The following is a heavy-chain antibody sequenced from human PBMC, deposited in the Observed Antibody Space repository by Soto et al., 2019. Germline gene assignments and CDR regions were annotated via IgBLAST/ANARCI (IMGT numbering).Heavy chain of an antibody. Sequence: ASKTLSLTCTVSGGSISSYYWSWIRQPPWKGLEWIGYIYYSGSTNYNPSLKSRVTISVDTSKNQFSLKLSSVTAADTAVYYCAGTLRFLEWLPEGHDAFDIWGQGTMVTVSS. CDR1: GGSISSYY. V-gene: IGHV4-59*01. CDR3: AGTLRFLEWLPEGHDAFDI. CDR2: IYYSGST. J-gene: IGHJ3*02. D-gene: IGHD3-3*01.